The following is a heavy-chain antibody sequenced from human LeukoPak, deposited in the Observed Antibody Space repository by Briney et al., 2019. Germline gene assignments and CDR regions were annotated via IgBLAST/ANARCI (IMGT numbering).Heavy chain of an antibody. D-gene: IGHD2-2*01. CDR1: GFTFSSCG. J-gene: IGHJ6*02. V-gene: IGHV3-30*18. CDR3: AKDGPPRYQPPRFGMDV. Sequence: GGSLRLSCAASGFTFSSCGMHWVRQAPGKGLEWVAVISYDGSNKYYADSVKGRFTISRDNSKNTLYLQMNSLRAEDTAVYYCAKDGPPRYQPPRFGMDVWGQGTTVTVSS. CDR2: ISYDGSNK.